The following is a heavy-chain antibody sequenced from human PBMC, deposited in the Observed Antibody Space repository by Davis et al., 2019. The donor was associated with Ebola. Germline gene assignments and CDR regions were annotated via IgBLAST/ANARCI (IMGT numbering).Heavy chain of an antibody. Sequence: GESLKIPCAASGFSFSGYPLHWVRQAPGKGLEWVAVISYDENNKYYADSVKGRFTISRDNSKNTFYLQMNTLRAEDTAVYYCAREGVALDSWGQGTLVTVSS. CDR3: AREGVALDS. J-gene: IGHJ4*02. CDR2: ISYDENNK. D-gene: IGHD2-15*01. CDR1: GFSFSGYP. V-gene: IGHV3-30-3*01.